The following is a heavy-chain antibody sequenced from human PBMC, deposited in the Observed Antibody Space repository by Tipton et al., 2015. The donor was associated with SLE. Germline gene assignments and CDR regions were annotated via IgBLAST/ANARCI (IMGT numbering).Heavy chain of an antibody. Sequence: TLSLTCTVSGESISSGGYYWSWIRQHPGKGLEWIGYIYSSGSTYYNPSLKSRLLMSADTSNNQFSLRLSSVTAADTAVYYCARDLSGSFYNSLYPRGVDVWGQGTTVTVSS. J-gene: IGHJ6*02. V-gene: IGHV4-31*03. CDR1: GESISSGGYY. D-gene: IGHD3-10*01. CDR2: IYSSGST. CDR3: ARDLSGSFYNSLYPRGVDV.